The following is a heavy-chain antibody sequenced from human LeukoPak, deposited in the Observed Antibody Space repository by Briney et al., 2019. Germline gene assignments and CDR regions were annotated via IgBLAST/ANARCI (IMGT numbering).Heavy chain of an antibody. CDR2: IYYSGST. Sequence: LETLSLTCTVSGGSISSYYWSWIRQPPGKGLEWIGYIYYSGSTNYNPSLKSRVTISVDTSKNQFSLKLSSVTAADTAVYYCARQRIGYDWYFDYWGQGTLVTVSS. CDR3: ARQRIGYDWYFDY. V-gene: IGHV4-59*08. D-gene: IGHD5-12*01. J-gene: IGHJ4*02. CDR1: GGSISSYY.